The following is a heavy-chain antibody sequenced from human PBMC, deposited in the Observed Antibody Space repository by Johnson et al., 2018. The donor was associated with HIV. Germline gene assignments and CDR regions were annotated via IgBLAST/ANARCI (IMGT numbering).Heavy chain of an antibody. CDR2: INWNGDNS. CDR1: GFIFDDYA. D-gene: IGHD1-20*01. V-gene: IGHV3-20*04. Sequence: DVQLVESGGGLIQPGGSLRLSCAASGFIFDDYAMSWVRQIPGKGLEWVSSINWNGDNSGYADSVKGRFTISRDNAKNSLYLQMNSLRAEDTAVYYCAGGNNWNDEDIDAFDIWGQGTMVTVSS. J-gene: IGHJ3*02. CDR3: AGGNNWNDEDIDAFDI.